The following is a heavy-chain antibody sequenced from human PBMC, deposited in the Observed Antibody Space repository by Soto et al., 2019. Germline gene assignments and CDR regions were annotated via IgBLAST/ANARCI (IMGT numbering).Heavy chain of an antibody. CDR1: GGSISSYY. J-gene: IGHJ4*02. CDR3: AKDRAILRYFDPTVTTEAY. CDR2: IYYSGST. V-gene: IGHV4-59*12. Sequence: PSETLSLTCTVSGGSISSYYWSWIRQPPGKGLEWIGYIYYSGSTNYNPSLKSRVTISVDTSKNQFSLKLSSVTAADTAVYYSAKDRAILRYFDPTVTTEAYWGQGTLVTVSS. D-gene: IGHD3-9*01.